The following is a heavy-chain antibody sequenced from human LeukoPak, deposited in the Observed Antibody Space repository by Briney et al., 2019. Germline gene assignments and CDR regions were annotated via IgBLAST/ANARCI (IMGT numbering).Heavy chain of an antibody. CDR3: ARGNSETYYYDSSGTGGFGP. Sequence: SVKVSCKASRGTFSSYAISWVRQAPGQGLEWMGGIIPIFGTANYAQKFQGRVTITTDESTSTAYMELSSLRSEDTAVYYCARGNSETYYYDSSGTGGFGPWGQGTLVTVSS. D-gene: IGHD3-22*01. CDR1: RGTFSSYA. J-gene: IGHJ5*02. V-gene: IGHV1-69*05. CDR2: IIPIFGTA.